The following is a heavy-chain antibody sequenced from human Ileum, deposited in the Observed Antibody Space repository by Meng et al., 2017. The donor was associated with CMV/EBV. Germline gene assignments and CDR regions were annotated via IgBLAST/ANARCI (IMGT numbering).Heavy chain of an antibody. V-gene: IGHV4-61*02. J-gene: IGHJ4*02. CDR1: GGSISSGSYY. CDR3: ARQSAAAYDY. Sequence: QVQLRVSGPGRVKASDTVSLTCTVSGGSISSGSYYWTWIRQSAGKGLEWIGRIYTNENTNYNPSLKSRVTISIDTSKNQFSLKLTSVTAADTALYYCARQSAAAYDYWGQGTLVTVSS. D-gene: IGHD6-13*01. CDR2: IYTNENT.